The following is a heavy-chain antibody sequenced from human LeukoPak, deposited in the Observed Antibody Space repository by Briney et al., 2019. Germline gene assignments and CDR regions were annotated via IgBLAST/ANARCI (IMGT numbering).Heavy chain of an antibody. D-gene: IGHD4-17*01. CDR1: GGTFSSYA. V-gene: IGHV1-69*06. Sequence: SVKVSCKASGGTFSSYAISWVRQAPGQGLEWLGGIIPIFGTANYAQKFQGRVTITADKSTSTAYMELSSLRSEDTAVYYCARARTDGDYFDYWGQGTLVTVSS. CDR2: IIPIFGTA. CDR3: ARARTDGDYFDY. J-gene: IGHJ4*02.